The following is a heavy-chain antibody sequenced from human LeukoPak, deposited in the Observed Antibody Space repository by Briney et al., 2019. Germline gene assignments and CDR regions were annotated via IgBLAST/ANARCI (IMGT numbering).Heavy chain of an antibody. CDR2: IYYGGST. CDR3: ARHLRGYTSSSASYYYIDV. CDR1: GGSISSSNYY. V-gene: IGHV4-39*01. Sequence: SQTLSLTCTVSGGSISSSNYYWGWIRQPPGKGLEWIGSIYYGGSTYYTPSLKSRATISVDTSKNQFSLRLGSVTAADTAVYYCARHLRGYTSSSASYYYIDVWGTGTTVTVSS. D-gene: IGHD3-10*01. J-gene: IGHJ6*03.